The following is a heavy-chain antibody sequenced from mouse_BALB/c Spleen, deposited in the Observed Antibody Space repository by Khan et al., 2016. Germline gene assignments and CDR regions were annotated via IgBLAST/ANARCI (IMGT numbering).Heavy chain of an antibody. CDR1: GYAFTNCL. D-gene: IGHD1-1*01. CDR2: INPGSGGT. Sequence: QVQLQQSGAELVRPGTSVKVSCKASGYAFTNCLIEWVKQRPGQGLEWIGVINPGSGGTKYNERYKGQATLTEEKSYSTAYMQLSSLTSDDSAVYFCASQYGSSYVGFAYWGQGTLVTVSA. CDR3: ASQYGSSYVGFAY. V-gene: IGHV1-54*01. J-gene: IGHJ3*01.